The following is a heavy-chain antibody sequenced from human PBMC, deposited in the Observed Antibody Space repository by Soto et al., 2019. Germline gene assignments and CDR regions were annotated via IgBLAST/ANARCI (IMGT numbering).Heavy chain of an antibody. V-gene: IGHV3-74*01. Sequence: PGGSLRLSCAASGFTFSSHWMHWVRQGSGKGLVWVSRINTDASTTNYADSVRGRFTISRDNAKDTVFLQMNSLTAEDTAVYYCARGVRTYTDVDVWGQGTTVTVSS. CDR1: GFTFSSHW. CDR2: INTDASTT. J-gene: IGHJ6*02. CDR3: ARGVRTYTDVDV. D-gene: IGHD4-4*01.